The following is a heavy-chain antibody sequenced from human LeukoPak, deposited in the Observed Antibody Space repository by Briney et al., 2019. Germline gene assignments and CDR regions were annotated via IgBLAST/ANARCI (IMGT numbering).Heavy chain of an antibody. V-gene: IGHV4-39*07. J-gene: IGHJ3*02. Sequence: SETLSLTCTVSGGSISSSSYYWGWIRQPPGKGLEWIGNIYYGGSTYYNPSLKSRVTISVDKSKNQFSLKLSSVTAADTAVYYCARISMIVVVTPRAFDIWGQGTMVTVSS. CDR3: ARISMIVVVTPRAFDI. D-gene: IGHD3-22*01. CDR1: GGSISSSSYY. CDR2: IYYGGST.